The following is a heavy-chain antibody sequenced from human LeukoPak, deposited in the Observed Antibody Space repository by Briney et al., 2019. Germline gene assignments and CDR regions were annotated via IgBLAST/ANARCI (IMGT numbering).Heavy chain of an antibody. D-gene: IGHD4-23*01. V-gene: IGHV3-7*01. CDR3: ATSNSGPEN. J-gene: IGHJ4*02. CDR1: GFTFSNYW. CDR2: IKADGGEK. Sequence: GGSLRLSCATSGFTFSNYWMNWVRQAPGKGLEWVAIIKADGGEKHYVDSVRGRFSVSRDNAKNSLYLQMSGLRAEDTAVYYCATSNSGPENWGRGTLVTVSS.